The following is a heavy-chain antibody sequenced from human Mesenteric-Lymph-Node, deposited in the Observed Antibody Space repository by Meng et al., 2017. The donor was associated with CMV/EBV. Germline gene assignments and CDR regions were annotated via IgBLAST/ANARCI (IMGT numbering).Heavy chain of an antibody. CDR2: INWNGGST. CDR1: GFTFDDYG. CDR3: ARDLIRTYAFDI. V-gene: IGHV3-20*04. J-gene: IGHJ3*02. D-gene: IGHD2-21*01. Sequence: GESLKISCAASGFTFDDYGMSWVRQAPGKGLEWVSGINWNGGSTGYADSVKGRFTISRDNAKNSLYLQMNSLRAEDTALYYCARDLIRTYAFDIWGQGTMVTV.